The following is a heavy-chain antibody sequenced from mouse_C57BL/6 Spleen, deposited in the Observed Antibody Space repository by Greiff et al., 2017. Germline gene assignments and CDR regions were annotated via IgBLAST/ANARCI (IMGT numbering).Heavy chain of an antibody. CDR3: ARGRYYGSSHWYFDV. J-gene: IGHJ1*03. CDR1: GYTFTSYW. V-gene: IGHV1-64*01. Sequence: VQLQQPGAELVKPGASVKLSCKASGYTFTSYWMHWVKQRPGQGLEWIGMIHPNSGSTNYNEKFKSKATLTVDKSSSTAYMQLSSLTSEDSAVYYCARGRYYGSSHWYFDVWGTGTTVTVSS. CDR2: IHPNSGST. D-gene: IGHD1-1*01.